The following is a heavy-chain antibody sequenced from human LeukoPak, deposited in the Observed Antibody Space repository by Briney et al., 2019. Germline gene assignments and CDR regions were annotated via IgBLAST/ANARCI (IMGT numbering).Heavy chain of an antibody. CDR1: GFTFSSYS. D-gene: IGHD1-7*01. V-gene: IGHV3-21*01. J-gene: IGHJ4*02. CDR2: ISSSSSYI. CDR3: ARMNYVSSGWGAPFDY. Sequence: GGSLRLSCAASGFTFSSYSMNWVRQAPGKGLEWVSSISSSSSYIYYADSVKGRFTISRDNAKNSLYLQMNSLRAEDTAVYYCARMNYVSSGWGAPFDYWGQGTLVTVSS.